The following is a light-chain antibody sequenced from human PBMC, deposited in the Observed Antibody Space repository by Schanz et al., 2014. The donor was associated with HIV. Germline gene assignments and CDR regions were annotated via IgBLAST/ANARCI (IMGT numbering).Light chain of an antibody. CDR1: QSVRNN. CDR2: GAS. CDR3: QQSYSTPT. V-gene: IGKV3-15*01. Sequence: EIVMTQSPGTLSVSPGERATLSCRASQSVRNNIAWYQQKPGQAPRLLISGASTRATGIPARFSGSGSGTDFTLTISSLQPEDFATYYCQQSYSTPTFGGGTKVEIK. J-gene: IGKJ4*01.